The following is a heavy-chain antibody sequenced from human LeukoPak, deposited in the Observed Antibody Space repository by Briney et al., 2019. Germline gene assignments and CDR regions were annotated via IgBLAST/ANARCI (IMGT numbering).Heavy chain of an antibody. CDR1: GGSISSYY. D-gene: IGHD3-10*01. V-gene: IGHV4-59*12. Sequence: PSETLSLTCTVSGGSISSYYWSWIRQPPGKGLEWIGYIYYSGSTYYNPSLKSRVTISVDTSKNQFSLKLSSVTAADTAVYYCARTSRLLWFGELDYWGQGTLVTVSS. CDR3: ARTSRLLWFGELDY. J-gene: IGHJ4*02. CDR2: IYYSGST.